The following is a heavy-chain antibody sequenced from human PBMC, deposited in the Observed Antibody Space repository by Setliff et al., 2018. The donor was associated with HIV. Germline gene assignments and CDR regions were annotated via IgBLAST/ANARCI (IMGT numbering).Heavy chain of an antibody. CDR1: GYTFTYRY. CDR3: ARDQTGVAAAAFGGGSAWSDEGFDI. D-gene: IGHD6-13*01. CDR2: ITPFNGNT. J-gene: IGHJ3*02. V-gene: IGHV1-45*02. Sequence: SVKVSCKASGYTFTYRYLHWVRQAPGQALEWMGWITPFNGNTNYAQKFQGRVTFTADESTSTAYMELSSLSSEDTAVYYCARDQTGVAAAAFGGGSAWSDEGFDIWGQGTMVTVSS.